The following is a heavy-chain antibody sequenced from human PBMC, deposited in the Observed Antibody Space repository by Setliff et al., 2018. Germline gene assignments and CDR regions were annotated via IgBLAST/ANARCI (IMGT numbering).Heavy chain of an antibody. V-gene: IGHV4-34*01. CDR3: ARAIYSSGWYLRYYYYMDV. D-gene: IGHD6-19*01. Sequence: SLTCAVYGGSFSGYYWSWIRQPPGKGLEWIGEINHSGSTNYNPSLKSRVTISVDTSKNQFSLKLSSVTAADTAVYYCARAIYSSGWYLRYYYYMDVWGKGTTVTVSS. J-gene: IGHJ6*03. CDR2: INHSGST. CDR1: GGSFSGYY.